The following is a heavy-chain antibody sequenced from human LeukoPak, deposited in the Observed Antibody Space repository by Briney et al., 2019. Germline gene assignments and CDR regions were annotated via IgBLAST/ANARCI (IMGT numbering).Heavy chain of an antibody. CDR2: ISISGGDT. CDR3: AKEEVPNDY. J-gene: IGHJ4*02. V-gene: IGHV3-23*01. D-gene: IGHD1-1*01. CDR1: GFTFSNSA. Sequence: PGGSLRLSCAVSGFTFSNSAMSWVRQAPGKGLEWVSGISISGGDTYYADSVTGRLTISRDNSKSTLYLQMDSLRAEDTAVYYCAKEEVPNDYWGQGTLVTVSS.